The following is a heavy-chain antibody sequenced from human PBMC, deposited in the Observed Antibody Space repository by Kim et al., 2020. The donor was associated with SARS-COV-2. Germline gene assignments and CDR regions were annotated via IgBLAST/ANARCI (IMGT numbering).Heavy chain of an antibody. V-gene: IGHV3-23*01. J-gene: IGHJ6*02. D-gene: IGHD3-3*01. Sequence: GGSLRLSCAASGFTFSSYAMSWVRQAPGKGLEWVSAIRYSGSSTCYADSVKGRFTISRDNSKNTLFLQMNSLRAEDTAVYYCAKDVFRITIFGVVTRGGMDVWGQGTTVTVSS. CDR2: IRYSGSST. CDR1: GFTFSSYA. CDR3: AKDVFRITIFGVVTRGGMDV.